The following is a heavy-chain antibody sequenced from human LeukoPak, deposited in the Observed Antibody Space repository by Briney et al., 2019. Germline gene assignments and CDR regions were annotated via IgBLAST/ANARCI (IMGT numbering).Heavy chain of an antibody. Sequence: GGSLRLSCAASGLTFDDYAMHWVRQAPGKGLEWVSGISWNSGSIGYADSVKGRFTISRDNAKNSLYLQMNSLRAEDTALYYCAKDTWYGGYYFDYWGQGTLVTVSS. D-gene: IGHD1-26*01. CDR1: GLTFDDYA. CDR2: ISWNSGSI. CDR3: AKDTWYGGYYFDY. J-gene: IGHJ4*02. V-gene: IGHV3-9*01.